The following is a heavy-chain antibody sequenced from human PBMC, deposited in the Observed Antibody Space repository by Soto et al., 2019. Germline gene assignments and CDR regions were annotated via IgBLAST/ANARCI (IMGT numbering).Heavy chain of an antibody. CDR3: ASVAMWDWFDP. CDR1: GGSISSSSYY. CDR2: IYYSGST. V-gene: IGHV4-39*01. Sequence: PSETLSLTCTVSGGSISSSSYYWGWIRQPPGKGLEWIGSIYYSGSTYYNPSLKSRVTISVDTSKNQFSLKLSSVTAADTAVYYCASVAMWDWFDPWGQGTLVTVSS. D-gene: IGHD2-2*01. J-gene: IGHJ5*02.